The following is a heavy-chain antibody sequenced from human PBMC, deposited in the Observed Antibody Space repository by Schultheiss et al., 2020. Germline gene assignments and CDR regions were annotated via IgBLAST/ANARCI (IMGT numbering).Heavy chain of an antibody. V-gene: IGHV4-30-2*01. CDR1: GGSISSGGYS. D-gene: IGHD3-3*01. J-gene: IGHJ4*02. Sequence: SETLSLTCAVSGGSISSGGYSWSWIRQPPGKGLEWIGYIYHSGSTYYNPSLKSRVTISVDRSKNQFSLKLSSVTAADTAVYYCASLGVVSGYWGQGTLVNGS. CDR3: ASLGVVSGY. CDR2: IYHSGST.